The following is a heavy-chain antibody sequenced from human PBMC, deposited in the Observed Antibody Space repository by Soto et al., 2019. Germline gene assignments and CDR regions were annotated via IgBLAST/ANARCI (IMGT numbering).Heavy chain of an antibody. CDR2: IYYSGST. CDR3: ARLTTPYYYDSSGYYYFDY. V-gene: IGHV4-31*03. Sequence: QVQLQESGPGLVKPSQTLSLTCTVSGGSISSGGYYWSWIRQHPGKGLEWLGYIYYSGSTYYNPSLRSRVTISVDTSKNQFSLKLSSVTAADTAVYYCARLTTPYYYDSSGYYYFDYWGQGTLVTVSS. D-gene: IGHD3-22*01. J-gene: IGHJ4*02. CDR1: GGSISSGGYY.